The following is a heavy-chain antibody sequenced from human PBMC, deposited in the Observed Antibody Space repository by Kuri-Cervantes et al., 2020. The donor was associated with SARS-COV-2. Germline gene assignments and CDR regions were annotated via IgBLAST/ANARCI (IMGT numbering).Heavy chain of an antibody. Sequence: GESLKISCAASGFTFSSYSMHWVRQAPGKGLEWVAVIWYDGSNKYYADSVKGRFTISRDNSKNTLYLQMNSLRAEDTAVYYCARDQSGSYYFGYFDYWGQGTLVTVSS. V-gene: IGHV3-33*08. J-gene: IGHJ4*02. D-gene: IGHD1-26*01. CDR1: GFTFSSYS. CDR2: IWYDGSNK. CDR3: ARDQSGSYYFGYFDY.